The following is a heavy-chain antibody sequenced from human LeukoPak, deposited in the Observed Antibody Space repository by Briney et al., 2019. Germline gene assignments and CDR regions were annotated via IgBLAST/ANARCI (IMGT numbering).Heavy chain of an antibody. Sequence: GASVKVSCKASGYTFTSYAMHWVRQAPGQRLEWMGWITAGNGNTKYSQKFQGRVTITRDTSASTAYMELSSLRSEDTAVYYCARGRYCSSTSCYEEGWFDPWGQGTLVTVSS. J-gene: IGHJ5*02. CDR2: ITAGNGNT. CDR3: ARGRYCSSTSCYEEGWFDP. V-gene: IGHV1-3*01. D-gene: IGHD2-2*01. CDR1: GYTFTSYA.